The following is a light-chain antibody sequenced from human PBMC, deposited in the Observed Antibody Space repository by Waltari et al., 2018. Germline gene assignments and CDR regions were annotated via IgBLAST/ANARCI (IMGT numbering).Light chain of an antibody. CDR2: GAS. CDR3: QQHNNWPLT. CDR1: QSVSTN. V-gene: IGKV3-15*01. J-gene: IGKJ4*01. Sequence: EIVMTQSPATLSVSPGDRATLSCRAGQSVSTNLAWYQQKPGQAPRLLIYGASTRATGIPTRFSGTGSGTEFTLTISSMQSEDFAVYYCQQHNNWPLTFGGGTKVDIK.